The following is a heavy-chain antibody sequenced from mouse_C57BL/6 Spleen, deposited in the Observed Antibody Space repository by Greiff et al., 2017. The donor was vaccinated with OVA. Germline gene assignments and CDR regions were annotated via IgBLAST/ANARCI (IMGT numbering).Heavy chain of an antibody. V-gene: IGHV5-17*01. CDR3: ARPLYYGSPYYFDY. J-gene: IGHJ2*01. CDR2: ISSGSSTI. D-gene: IGHD1-1*01. Sequence: DVKLVESGGGLVKPGGSLKLSCAASGFTFSDYGMHWVRQAPEKGLEWVAYISSGSSTIYYADTVKGRFTISRDNAKNTLFLQMTSLRSEDTAMYYCARPLYYGSPYYFDYWGQGTTLTVSS. CDR1: GFTFSDYG.